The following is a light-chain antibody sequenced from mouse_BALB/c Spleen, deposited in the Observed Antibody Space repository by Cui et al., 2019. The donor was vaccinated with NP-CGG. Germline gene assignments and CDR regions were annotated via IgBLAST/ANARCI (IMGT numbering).Light chain of an antibody. CDR1: TGAVTTSNY. J-gene: IGLJ1*01. CDR2: GTN. V-gene: IGLV1*01. Sequence: QAVVTQASALTTAPGETVTLDCRASTGAVTTSNYANWVQEKPDHLFTGLIGGTNNRVPGVPARFSGSLIGDKTAHTITGAQTEDEAIYFCALWYSNHWVFGGGTKLTVL. CDR3: ALWYSNHWV.